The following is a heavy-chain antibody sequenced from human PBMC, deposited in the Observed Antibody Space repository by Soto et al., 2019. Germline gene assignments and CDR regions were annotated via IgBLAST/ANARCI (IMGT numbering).Heavy chain of an antibody. CDR3: ARGDSTDCSNGVCSFFYNHDMDV. CDR2: INPKSGGT. V-gene: IGHV1-2*04. D-gene: IGHD2-8*01. Sequence: EATVKVSCKASGYSFTDYHIHWVRQAPGQGLEWLGRINPKSGGTSTAQKFQGWVTMTTDTSISTASMELTRLTSDDTAIYYCARGDSTDCSNGVCSFFYNHDMDVWGQRTTVTVSS. CDR1: GYSFTDYH. J-gene: IGHJ6*02.